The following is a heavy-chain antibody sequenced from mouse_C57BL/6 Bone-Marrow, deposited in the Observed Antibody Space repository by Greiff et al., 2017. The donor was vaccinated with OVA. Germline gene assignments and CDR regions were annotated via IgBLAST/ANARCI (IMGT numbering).Heavy chain of an antibody. J-gene: IGHJ1*03. CDR3: ATLYYYGSRYFDV. CDR1: GYTFTDYY. V-gene: IGHV1-75*01. Sequence: QVQLKQSGPELVKPGASVKISCKASGYTFTDYYINWVKQRPGQGLEWIGWIFPGSGSTYYNEKFKGKATLTVDKSTSTAYMLLSSLTSEDSAVYFCATLYYYGSRYFDVWGTGTTVTVSS. D-gene: IGHD1-1*01. CDR2: IFPGSGST.